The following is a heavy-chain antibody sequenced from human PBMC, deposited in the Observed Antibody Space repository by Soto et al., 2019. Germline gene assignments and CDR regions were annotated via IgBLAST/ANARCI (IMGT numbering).Heavy chain of an antibody. V-gene: IGHV1-18*01. Sequence: ASVKVSCKVSGYSFTSNGIRWVRQAPGQGLEWMGWISAYNGNTNYAQKLQGRVTMTTDTSTSTAYMELRSLRSDDTAVYYCARGHPYSHYFPDYYYMDVWGKATTVTVSS. J-gene: IGHJ6*03. CDR3: ARGHPYSHYFPDYYYMDV. CDR1: GYSFTSNG. CDR2: ISAYNGNT. D-gene: IGHD4-4*01.